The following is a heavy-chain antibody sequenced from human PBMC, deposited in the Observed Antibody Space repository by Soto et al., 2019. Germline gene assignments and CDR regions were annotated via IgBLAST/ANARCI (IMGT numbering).Heavy chain of an antibody. D-gene: IGHD6-13*01. J-gene: IGHJ6*02. CDR2: INPSGGST. CDR3: ASRGLGIAAAGTQANYYYGMDV. Sequence: GASVKVSCKASGYTFTSYYMHWVRQAPGQGLEWMGIINPSGGSTSYAQKFQGRVTMTRDTSTSTVYMELSSLRSEDTAVYYCASRGLGIAAAGTQANYYYGMDVWGQGTTVTVSS. CDR1: GYTFTSYY. V-gene: IGHV1-46*03.